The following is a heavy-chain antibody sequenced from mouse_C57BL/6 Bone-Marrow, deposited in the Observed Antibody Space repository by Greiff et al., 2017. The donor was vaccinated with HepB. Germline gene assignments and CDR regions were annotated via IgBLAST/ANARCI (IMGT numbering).Heavy chain of an antibody. D-gene: IGHD4-1*01. CDR3: AGWDPYYYAMDY. Sequence: EVKLVESGGGLVQSGRSLRLSCATSGFTFSDFYMEWVRQAPGKGLEWIAASRNKANDYTTEYSASVKGRFIVSRDTSQSILYLQMNALRAEDTAIYYGAGWDPYYYAMDYWGQGTSVTVSS. J-gene: IGHJ4*01. CDR1: GFTFSDFY. CDR2: SRNKANDYTT. V-gene: IGHV7-1*01.